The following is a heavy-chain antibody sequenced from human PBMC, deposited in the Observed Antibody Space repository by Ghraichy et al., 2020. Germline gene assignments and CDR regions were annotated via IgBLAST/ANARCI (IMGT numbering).Heavy chain of an antibody. D-gene: IGHD3-22*01. CDR1: GFTFSRYG. J-gene: IGHJ6*02. CDR2: TSYDGSNK. CDR3: AKERDSSGYYSFRGDYYGMDV. V-gene: IGHV3-30*18. Sequence: SLRLSCAGSGFTFSRYGMHWVRQAPGKGLEWVAVTSYDGSNKNYADSVKGRFTISRDNSKNTLYLQMNSLRAEDTAVYYCAKERDSSGYYSFRGDYYGMDVWGQGTTGTVS.